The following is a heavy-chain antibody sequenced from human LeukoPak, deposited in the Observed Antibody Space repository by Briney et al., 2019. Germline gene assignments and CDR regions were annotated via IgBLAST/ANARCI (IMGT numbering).Heavy chain of an antibody. V-gene: IGHV1-69*13. D-gene: IGHD1-26*01. Sequence: ASVKVSCKASGGTFSSYAISWVRQAPGQGLEWMGGIIPIFGTANYAQKFQGRVTITADESTSTAYMELSSLRSEDTAVYYCARDLAWARGADYWGRGTLVTVSS. CDR3: ARDLAWARGADY. CDR1: GGTFSSYA. J-gene: IGHJ2*01. CDR2: IIPIFGTA.